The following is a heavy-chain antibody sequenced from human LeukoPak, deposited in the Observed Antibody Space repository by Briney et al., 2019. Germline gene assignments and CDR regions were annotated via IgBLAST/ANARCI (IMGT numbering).Heavy chain of an antibody. CDR1: GYSFSTYW. CDR3: ARRSLGGSCLDY. J-gene: IGHJ4*01. D-gene: IGHD2-15*01. Sequence: NPGEPLKISCKASGYSFSTYWIAWVRQMPGKGLEWMGINYPGDSDTRYSPSFQGQVTISADKSISTAYLQWSSLKASDTAMYYCARRSLGGSCLDYWGQGTLVTVSS. CDR2: NYPGDSDT. V-gene: IGHV5-51*01.